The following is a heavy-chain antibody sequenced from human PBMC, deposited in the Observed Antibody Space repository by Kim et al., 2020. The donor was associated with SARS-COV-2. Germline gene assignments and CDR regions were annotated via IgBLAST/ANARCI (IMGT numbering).Heavy chain of an antibody. CDR1: GYTFTSNW. J-gene: IGHJ5*02. D-gene: IGHD3-10*02. Sequence: ASVKVSCKTSGYTFTSNWMHWVRQAPGQGLEWMGVINPAGGSPVYAQKFQDRIRMTTDTSTSTVYMELSSLRSEDTAVYYCARDHSVWGAAWWFDPWGQGTLVAVSS. V-gene: IGHV1-46*01. CDR3: ARDHSVWGAAWWFDP. CDR2: INPAGGSP.